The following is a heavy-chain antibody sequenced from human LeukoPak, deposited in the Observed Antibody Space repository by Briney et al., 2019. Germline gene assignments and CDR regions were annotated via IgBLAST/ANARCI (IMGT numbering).Heavy chain of an antibody. J-gene: IGHJ4*02. CDR2: INHSGST. Sequence: SETLSLTCAVYGGSFSGYYWSWIRQPPGKGLEWIGEINHSGSTNYNPSLKSRVTISLDTSKNQFSLKLSSVTAADTAVYYCARDGSIYDSSGYYYNWGQGTLVTVSS. CDR3: ARDGSIYDSSGYYYN. D-gene: IGHD3-22*01. V-gene: IGHV4-34*01. CDR1: GGSFSGYY.